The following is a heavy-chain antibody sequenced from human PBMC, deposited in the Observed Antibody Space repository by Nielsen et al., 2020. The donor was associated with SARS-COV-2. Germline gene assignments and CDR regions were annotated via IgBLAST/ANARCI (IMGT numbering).Heavy chain of an antibody. D-gene: IGHD2-21*02. CDR3: ARDQTVTAAGAYYYGMDV. Sequence: ASVKVSCKASGYTFTSHYMHWVRQAPGQGLEWMEIINPSGGSTSYAQKFQGRVTMTRDTSTSTVYMELSSLRSEDTAVYYCARDQTVTAAGAYYYGMDVWGQGTTVTVSS. CDR2: INPSGGST. CDR1: GYTFTSHY. J-gene: IGHJ6*02. V-gene: IGHV1-46*01.